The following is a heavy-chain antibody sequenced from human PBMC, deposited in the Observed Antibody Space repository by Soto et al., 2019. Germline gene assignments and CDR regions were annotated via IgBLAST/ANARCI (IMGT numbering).Heavy chain of an antibody. CDR3: AHTTGSSGRAISDS. CDR2: IFWNGDK. CDR1: GFSLSAIGVG. Sequence: QITLKESGPTQVKPTQTLTRTCTVSGFSLSAIGVGVGWIRQPPGKALEWLALIFWNGDKRYSPSLRTRLNLTQHTSKNQVVLTTTTMDPVDTANYYCAHTTGSSGRAISDSWDQGTLASVSS. D-gene: IGHD6-19*01. J-gene: IGHJ5*01. V-gene: IGHV2-5*01.